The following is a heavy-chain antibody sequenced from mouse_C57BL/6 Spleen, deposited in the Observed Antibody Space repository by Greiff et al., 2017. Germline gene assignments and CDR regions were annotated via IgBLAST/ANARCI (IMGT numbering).Heavy chain of an antibody. Sequence: EVQLMESGGGLVKPGGSLKLSCAASGFTFSSYAMSWVRQTPEKRLEWVATISDGGSYTYYPDNVKGRFTISRDNAKNNLYLQMSHLKSEDTAVYYCARVSLYDYGGRVSMDYWGQGTSVTVSS. D-gene: IGHD2-4*01. V-gene: IGHV5-4*01. CDR1: GFTFSSYA. CDR3: ARVSLYDYGGRVSMDY. CDR2: ISDGGSYT. J-gene: IGHJ4*01.